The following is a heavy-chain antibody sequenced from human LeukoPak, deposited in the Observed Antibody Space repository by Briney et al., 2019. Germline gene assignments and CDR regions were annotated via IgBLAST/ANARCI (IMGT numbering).Heavy chain of an antibody. CDR2: ISYDGSNK. CDR3: AKAEVSWSLYYYYMAV. V-gene: IGHV3-30*18. J-gene: IGHJ6*03. D-gene: IGHD6-13*01. Sequence: PGRSLRLSCAASGFTFSSYGMHWVRQAPGKGLEWVAVISYDGSNKYYADSVKGRFTISRDNSKNTLYLQMNSLRAEDTAVYYCAKAEVSWSLYYYYMAVWGKGTTVTVSS. CDR1: GFTFSSYG.